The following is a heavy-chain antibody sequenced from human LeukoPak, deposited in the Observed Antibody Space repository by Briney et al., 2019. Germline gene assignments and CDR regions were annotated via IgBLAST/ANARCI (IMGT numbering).Heavy chain of an antibody. D-gene: IGHD3-10*01. CDR1: GYTFTSYA. CDR2: INAGNGNT. Sequence: ASVKVSCKASGYTFTSYAMHWVRQAPGQRLEWMGWINAGNGNTKYSQKFQGRVTITRDTSASTAYMELSSLRSEDTAVYYCARSGLLWFGELFPDYYYGMDVWGQGTTVTVSS. V-gene: IGHV1-3*01. J-gene: IGHJ6*02. CDR3: ARSGLLWFGELFPDYYYGMDV.